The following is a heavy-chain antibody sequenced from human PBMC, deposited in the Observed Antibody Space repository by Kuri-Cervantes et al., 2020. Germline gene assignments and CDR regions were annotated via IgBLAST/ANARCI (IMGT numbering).Heavy chain of an antibody. Sequence: SETLSLTCAVYGGSFSGYYWSWIRQPPGKGLEWIGEINHSGSTNNNPSLKSRVAISVDTSKNQFSLKLISVTAADTAVYYCARVDYGLDYWGQGTLVTVSS. V-gene: IGHV4-34*01. CDR2: INHSGST. J-gene: IGHJ4*02. CDR3: ARVDYGLDY. D-gene: IGHD4/OR15-4a*01. CDR1: GGSFSGYY.